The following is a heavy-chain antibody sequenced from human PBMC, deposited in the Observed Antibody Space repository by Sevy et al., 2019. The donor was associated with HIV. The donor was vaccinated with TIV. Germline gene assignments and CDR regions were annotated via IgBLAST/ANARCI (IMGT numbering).Heavy chain of an antibody. CDR3: AKGVGAMGFDY. Sequence: GGSLRLSCAASGFTFSSDAMSWVRQAPGKGLEWVSGISSGGSSTYYADSVKGRFTISRDNSKNTLYLEMNSLRADDTAVYYCAKGVGAMGFDYWGQGTLVTVS. V-gene: IGHV3-23*01. CDR1: GFTFSSDA. CDR2: ISSGGSST. J-gene: IGHJ4*02. D-gene: IGHD1-26*01.